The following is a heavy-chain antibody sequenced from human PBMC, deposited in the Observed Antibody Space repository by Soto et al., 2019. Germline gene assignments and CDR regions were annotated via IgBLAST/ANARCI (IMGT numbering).Heavy chain of an antibody. CDR3: ARPTDYYDSSGYQFDY. V-gene: IGHV1-69*13. CDR1: GYTFTAYG. J-gene: IGHJ4*02. D-gene: IGHD3-22*01. Sequence: SVKVSCKASGYTFTAYGINWVRQAPGQGLEWMGGIIPIFGTANYAQKFQGRVTITADESTSTAYMELSSLRSEDTAVYYCARPTDYYDSSGYQFDYWGQGTLVTVSS. CDR2: IIPIFGTA.